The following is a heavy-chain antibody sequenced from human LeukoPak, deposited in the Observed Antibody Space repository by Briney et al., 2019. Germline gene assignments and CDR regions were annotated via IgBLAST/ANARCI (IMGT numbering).Heavy chain of an antibody. CDR2: ISAYNGNT. Sequence: ASAKVSCKASGGTFSSYAISWVRQAPGQGLEWMGWISAYNGNTNYAQKLQGRVTMTTDTSTSTAYMELRSLRSDDTAVYYCARGKSGDYEYWGQGTLVTVSS. CDR1: GGTFSSYA. D-gene: IGHD4-17*01. CDR3: ARGKSGDYEY. V-gene: IGHV1-18*01. J-gene: IGHJ4*02.